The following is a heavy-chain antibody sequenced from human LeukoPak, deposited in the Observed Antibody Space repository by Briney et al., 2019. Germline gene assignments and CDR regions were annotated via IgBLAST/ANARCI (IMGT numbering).Heavy chain of an antibody. CDR1: GYTLTELS. Sequence: ASVKVSCKVSGYTLTELSMHWVRQAPGKGLVWMGGFDPEDGETIYAQKFQGGVTMTEDTSTDTAYMELSSLRSEDTAVYYCATGLTTVVTPDYYYGMDVWGQGTTVTVSS. CDR2: FDPEDGET. D-gene: IGHD4-17*01. CDR3: ATGLTTVVTPDYYYGMDV. V-gene: IGHV1-24*01. J-gene: IGHJ6*02.